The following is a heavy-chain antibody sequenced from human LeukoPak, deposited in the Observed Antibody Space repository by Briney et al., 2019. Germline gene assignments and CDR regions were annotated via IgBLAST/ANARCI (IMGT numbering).Heavy chain of an antibody. V-gene: IGHV4-31*03. D-gene: IGHD5-18*01. Sequence: SEALSLTCTVSGGSLGSGGYYWSWIRQHPGKGLEWIGYIYYSGSTYYNPSLKSRLTISVDTSKNQFSLKLSSVTAADTAVYYCAREAAMGTNWGQRTLVTVSS. CDR1: GGSLGSGGYY. J-gene: IGHJ4*02. CDR2: IYYSGST. CDR3: AREAAMGTN.